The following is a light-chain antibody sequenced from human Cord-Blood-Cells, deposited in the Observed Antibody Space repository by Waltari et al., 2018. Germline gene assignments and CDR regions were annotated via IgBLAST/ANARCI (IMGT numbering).Light chain of an antibody. CDR3: CSYAGSSTYV. J-gene: IGLJ1*01. CDR1: SREVGSYNL. Sequence: QSALTQPASVSGSPGQSITIPCTGTSREVGSYNLVSWYQQHPGKAPKLMIYEGSKRPSGVSNRFSGSKSGNTASLTISGLQAEDEADYYCCSYAGSSTYVFGTGTKVTVL. CDR2: EGS. V-gene: IGLV2-23*01.